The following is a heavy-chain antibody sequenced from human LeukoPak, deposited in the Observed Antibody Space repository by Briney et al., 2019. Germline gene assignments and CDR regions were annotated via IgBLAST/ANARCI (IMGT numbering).Heavy chain of an antibody. D-gene: IGHD1-14*01. V-gene: IGHV1-8*01. J-gene: IGHJ4*02. Sequence: ASVKVSCKASGYTFTSYDINWVRQATGQGVEGMGWINPSSGNTGFAQKFQGRVTMTRNTSISTAYMELSSLTSEDTAVYYCARGPPEHPQGYWGQGTLVTVSS. CDR3: ARGPPEHPQGY. CDR2: INPSSGNT. CDR1: GYTFTSYD.